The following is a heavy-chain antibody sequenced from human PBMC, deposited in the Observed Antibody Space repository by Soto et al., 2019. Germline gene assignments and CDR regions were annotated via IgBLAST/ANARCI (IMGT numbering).Heavy chain of an antibody. J-gene: IGHJ5*02. CDR3: ATSDDTGFDP. Sequence: QLQLVQSAAEVKKPGASVRVSCKAYGYPFIKYGISWIRQAPEQGLEWMGWIKVDSGYTNYAQKFQGRVTMTADTSSDTAFMELRSLRLADSAVYLCATSDDTGFDPWGQGTLVSVSS. V-gene: IGHV1-18*04. CDR2: IKVDSGYT. CDR1: GYPFIKYG. D-gene: IGHD3-9*01.